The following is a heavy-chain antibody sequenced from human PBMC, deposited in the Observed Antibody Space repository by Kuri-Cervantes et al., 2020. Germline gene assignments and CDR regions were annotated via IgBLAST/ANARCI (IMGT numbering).Heavy chain of an antibody. CDR1: GGSFSGYY. Sequence: SQTLSLTCAVYGGSFSGYYWSWIRQPPGKGLEWIGEINHSGSTNYNPSLKSRVTISVDTSKNQISLKLTSVTAADTAVYYCARDRYMDVWGKGTMVTVSS. CDR2: INHSGST. CDR3: ARDRYMDV. J-gene: IGHJ6*04. V-gene: IGHV4-34*01. D-gene: IGHD3-16*02.